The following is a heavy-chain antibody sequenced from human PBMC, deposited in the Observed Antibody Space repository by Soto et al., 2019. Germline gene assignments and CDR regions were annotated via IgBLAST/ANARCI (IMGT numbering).Heavy chain of an antibody. D-gene: IGHD5-18*01. V-gene: IGHV4-59*01. CDR3: ARVYSYGTTYYYYYGMDV. CDR1: GGSISSYY. CDR2: IYYSGST. Sequence: SETLSLTCTVSGGSISSYYWSWIRQPPGKGLEWIGYIYYSGSTNYNPSLKSRVTISVDTSKNQFSLKLSSVTAADTAVYYCARVYSYGTTYYYYYGMDVWGQGTTVTVSS. J-gene: IGHJ6*02.